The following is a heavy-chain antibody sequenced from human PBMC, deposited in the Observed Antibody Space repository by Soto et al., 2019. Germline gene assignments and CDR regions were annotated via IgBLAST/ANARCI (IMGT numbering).Heavy chain of an antibody. D-gene: IGHD2-2*01. CDR2: IYYSGST. V-gene: IGHV4-30-4*01. Sequence: TVSGGSISSGDYYWSWIRQPPGKGLEWIGYIYYSGSTYYNPSLKSRVTISVDTSKNQFSLKLSSVTAADTAVYYCARGKYQLPSYYYGMDVWGQGTTVTVSS. CDR3: ARGKYQLPSYYYGMDV. CDR1: GGSISSGDYY. J-gene: IGHJ6*02.